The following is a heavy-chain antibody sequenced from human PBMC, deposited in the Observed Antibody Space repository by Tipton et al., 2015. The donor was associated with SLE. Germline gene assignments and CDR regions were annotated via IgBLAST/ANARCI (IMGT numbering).Heavy chain of an antibody. CDR3: ARMPPGGWNYYFDY. D-gene: IGHD1-7*01. Sequence: TLSLTCTVSGDSLIGSHWTWIRPPPGKGLEWIGYIYHSGSTRYNPSLQSRVTISIDRTGSQFSLCLTSATAADTAVYYCARMPPGGWNYYFDYWGQGTPVTVSS. V-gene: IGHV4-59*01. J-gene: IGHJ4*02. CDR1: GDSLIGSH. CDR2: IYHSGST.